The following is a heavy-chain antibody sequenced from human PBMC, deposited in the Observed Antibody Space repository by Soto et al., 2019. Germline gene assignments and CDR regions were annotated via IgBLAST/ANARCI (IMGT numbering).Heavy chain of an antibody. CDR1: GGSFSGYY. V-gene: IGHV4-34*01. D-gene: IGHD3-22*01. CDR2: INHSGST. Sequence: PSETLSLTCAVYGGSFSGYYWSWIRQPPGKGLEWIGEINHSGSTNYNPPLKSRVTISVDTSKNQFSLKLSSVTAADTAVYYCARNFDYYDSSGYYSPDFDYWGQGTLVTVSS. CDR3: ARNFDYYDSSGYYSPDFDY. J-gene: IGHJ4*02.